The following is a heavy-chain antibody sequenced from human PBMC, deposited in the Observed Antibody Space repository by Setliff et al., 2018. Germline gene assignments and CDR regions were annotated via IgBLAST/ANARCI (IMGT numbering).Heavy chain of an antibody. J-gene: IGHJ6*03. V-gene: IGHV1-3*03. CDR2: LNPGNGDK. CDR1: GFTFSNYA. Sequence: ASVKVSCKASGFTFSNYAIHWLRQAPGQRLEWVGWLNPGNGDKRFSPQLKDRVTITRDTSASTAYMELRSLRLEDMAVYYCATGGIAAVEGYYFYMDVWGGGTTVTVSS. CDR3: ATGGIAAVEGYYFYMDV. D-gene: IGHD6-13*01.